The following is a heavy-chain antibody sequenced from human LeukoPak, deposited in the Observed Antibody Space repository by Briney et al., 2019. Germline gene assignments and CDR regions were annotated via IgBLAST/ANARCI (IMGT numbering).Heavy chain of an antibody. Sequence: ASVKVSCKASGGTFSSYAISWVRQAPGQGLEWMGGIIPIFGTANYAQKFQGRVTITADESTSTAYMELSSLRSEDTAVYYCASDLKYCSSTSCPDYYYYYMDVWGKGTTVTISS. CDR1: GGTFSSYA. CDR3: ASDLKYCSSTSCPDYYYYYMDV. CDR2: IIPIFGTA. D-gene: IGHD2-2*01. V-gene: IGHV1-69*13. J-gene: IGHJ6*03.